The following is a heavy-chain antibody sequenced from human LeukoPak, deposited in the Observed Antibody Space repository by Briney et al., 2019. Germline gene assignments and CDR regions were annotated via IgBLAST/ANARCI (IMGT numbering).Heavy chain of an antibody. CDR2: INPNSGGT. J-gene: IGHJ5*02. Sequence: ASVKVSCKASGYTFTGYYMHWVRQAPGQGLEWMGWINPNSGGTNYAQKFQGRVTMTRDTSISTAYMELSRLRSDDTAVYYCARESELYNWFDPWGQGTLATVSS. V-gene: IGHV1-2*02. CDR3: ARESELYNWFDP. CDR1: GYTFTGYY. D-gene: IGHD3-10*01.